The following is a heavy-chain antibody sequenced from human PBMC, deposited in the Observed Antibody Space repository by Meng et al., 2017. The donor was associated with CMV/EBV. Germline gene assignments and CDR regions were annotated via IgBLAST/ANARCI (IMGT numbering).Heavy chain of an antibody. CDR3: ARGTYYYGSGSANWFDP. V-gene: IGHV3-48*03. CDR1: GFTFRSHE. J-gene: IGHJ5*02. D-gene: IGHD3-10*01. Sequence: GESLKISCAASGFTFRSHEMNWVRQAPGKGLEWISYISVPVNIIYYADSVKGRFTISRDNAKNSLYLQMNSLRAEDTAVYYCARGTYYYGSGSANWFDPWGQGTLVTVSS. CDR2: ISVPVNII.